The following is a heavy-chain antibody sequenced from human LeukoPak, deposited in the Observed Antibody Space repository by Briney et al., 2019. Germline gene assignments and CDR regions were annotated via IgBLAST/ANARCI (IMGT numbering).Heavy chain of an antibody. CDR1: GFTFSRFA. J-gene: IGHJ4*02. D-gene: IGHD6-19*01. V-gene: IGHV3-30*04. Sequence: PGRSLRLSCAASGFTFSRFAMHWVRQGPGKGLEWVAGISYDGSTQYYPDSVKGRFTVSRDNSKNTLYLQMSSLRPEDTAVYYCARASSTAVAGTGFDSWGQGALVTVSS. CDR3: ARASSTAVAGTGFDS. CDR2: ISYDGSTQ.